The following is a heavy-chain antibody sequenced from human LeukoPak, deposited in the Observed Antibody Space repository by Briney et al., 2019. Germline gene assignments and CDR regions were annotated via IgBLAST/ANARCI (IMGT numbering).Heavy chain of an antibody. D-gene: IGHD1-26*01. Sequence: PGGSLRLSCAASGSTFSSYEMNWVRQAPGKGLEWVSYISSSGSTIYYADSVKGRFTISRDNAKNSLYLQMNSLRAEDTAVYYCARYISGSHYRGVYWGQGTLVTVSS. J-gene: IGHJ4*02. CDR2: ISSSGSTI. CDR1: GSTFSSYE. V-gene: IGHV3-48*03. CDR3: ARYISGSHYRGVY.